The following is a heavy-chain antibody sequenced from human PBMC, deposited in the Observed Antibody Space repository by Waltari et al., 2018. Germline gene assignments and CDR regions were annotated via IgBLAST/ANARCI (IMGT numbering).Heavy chain of an antibody. CDR2: IYYSGST. Sequence: QVQLQESGPGLVKPSETLSLTCPVSGGSISSHYWSWIRQPPGKGLEWIGYIYYSGSTNYNPSLKSRVTISVDTSKNQFSLKLSSVTAADTAVYYCARDLWFGELSPWGQGTLVTVSS. V-gene: IGHV4-59*11. D-gene: IGHD3-10*01. CDR1: GGSISSHY. CDR3: ARDLWFGELSP. J-gene: IGHJ5*02.